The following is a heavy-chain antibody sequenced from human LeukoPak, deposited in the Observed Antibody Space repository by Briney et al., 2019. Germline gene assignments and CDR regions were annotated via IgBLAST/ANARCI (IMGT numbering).Heavy chain of an antibody. D-gene: IGHD2-15*01. V-gene: IGHV4-34*01. CDR1: GGAFSGYY. CDR3: AREECSGGACTNFDY. Sequence: SEPLSLTCAVYGGAFSGYYWSWIRKPPGKGLEWFGEINPGGITNYNPSRESRLALSVAPAKNQFSLNLTSATAADTAIYYCAREECSGGACTNFDYWGQGTLVTVSS. J-gene: IGHJ4*02. CDR2: INPGGIT.